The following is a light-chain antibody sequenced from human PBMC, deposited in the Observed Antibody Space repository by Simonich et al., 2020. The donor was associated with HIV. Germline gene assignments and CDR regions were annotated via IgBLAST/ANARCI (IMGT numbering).Light chain of an antibody. V-gene: IGKV3D-20*01. CDR3: QQYGSSPQT. CDR2: DAS. J-gene: IGKJ2*01. Sequence: EIVLTQSPGTLSLSPGERAPLSCRASQSVSSSYLALYQQKPGLAPRLLLYDASTRATGIPDRFSGSGSGTDFTLTISRLEPEDFAVYYCQQYGSSPQTFGQGTKLEIK. CDR1: QSVSSSY.